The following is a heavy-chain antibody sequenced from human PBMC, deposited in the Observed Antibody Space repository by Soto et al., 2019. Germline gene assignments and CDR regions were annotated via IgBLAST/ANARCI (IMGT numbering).Heavy chain of an antibody. Sequence: GGSLRVSCAASGFKFSNYAMSWVRQSPGEGLEWVSLISATGGGTYYADSVKGRFTISRDNSHNTLYLQVHSLTAEDTAVYYCAKDRRAGGNSAFYFDFWGQGAQVTVSS. CDR2: ISATGGGT. CDR1: GFKFSNYA. V-gene: IGHV3-23*01. J-gene: IGHJ4*02. D-gene: IGHD3-16*01. CDR3: AKDRRAGGNSAFYFDF.